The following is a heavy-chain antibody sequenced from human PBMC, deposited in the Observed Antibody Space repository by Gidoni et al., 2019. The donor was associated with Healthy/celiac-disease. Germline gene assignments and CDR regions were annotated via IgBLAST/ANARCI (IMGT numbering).Heavy chain of an antibody. CDR1: GGPISSGGYY. V-gene: IGHV4-31*03. Sequence: QVQLQESGPGLLKPSQTLSLTCTVSGGPISSGGYYWSWIRQHPGKGLEWVGYIYYSGSTYYNPSLKSRVTITVDTSKNQFSLKLSSVTAAETAVYYCARDLDYGDYQGGWRGMDVWGQGTTVTVSS. CDR3: ARDLDYGDYQGGWRGMDV. CDR2: IYYSGST. D-gene: IGHD4-17*01. J-gene: IGHJ6*02.